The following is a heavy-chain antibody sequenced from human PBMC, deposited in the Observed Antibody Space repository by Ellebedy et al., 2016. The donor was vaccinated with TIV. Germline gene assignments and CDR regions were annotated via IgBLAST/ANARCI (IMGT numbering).Heavy chain of an antibody. J-gene: IGHJ4*02. V-gene: IGHV3-48*02. D-gene: IGHD3-16*01. Sequence: GESLKISCVASGFTFSTYSMNWVRQAPGTGLEWISYIGNGPISYADSVKGRFTISRDTAKNSLSLLMNNLRDEDTAVYYCARDDNWAFDYWGQGALVTVSS. CDR2: IGNGPI. CDR3: ARDDNWAFDY. CDR1: GFTFSTYS.